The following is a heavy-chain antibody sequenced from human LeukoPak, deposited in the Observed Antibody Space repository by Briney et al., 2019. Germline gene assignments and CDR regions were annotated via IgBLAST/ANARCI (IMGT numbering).Heavy chain of an antibody. V-gene: IGHV4-59*01. CDR1: GVSISTYY. CDR2: FSYSGST. D-gene: IGHD3-22*01. Sequence: SETLSLTCSVSGVSISTYYWIWIRQPPAKGLEWMGFFSYSGSTKYNPSLKSRVTMSVDTSKNQFSLKLTSVTAADTAVYYCARGYDYDSSGYSTGYLNWFDPWGQGTLVTICS. CDR3: ARGYDYDSSGYSTGYLNWFDP. J-gene: IGHJ5*02.